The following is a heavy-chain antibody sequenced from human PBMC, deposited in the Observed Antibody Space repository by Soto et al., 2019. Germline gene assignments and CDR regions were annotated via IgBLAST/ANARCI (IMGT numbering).Heavy chain of an antibody. J-gene: IGHJ5*02. CDR1: GYSFTSYW. CDR2: IYPGDSDT. CDR3: ARQGVYSSSLNWFDP. V-gene: IGHV5-51*01. D-gene: IGHD6-13*01. Sequence: CKGSGYSFTSYWIGWVRQMPGKGLEWMGIIYPGDSDTRYSPSFQGQVTISADKSISTAYLQWSSLKASDTAMYYCARQGVYSSSLNWFDPWGQGTLVTVSS.